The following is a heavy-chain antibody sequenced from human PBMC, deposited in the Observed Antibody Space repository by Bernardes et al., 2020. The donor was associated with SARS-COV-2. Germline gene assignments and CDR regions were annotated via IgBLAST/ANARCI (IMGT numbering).Heavy chain of an antibody. CDR1: GFTFSSYA. Sequence: GGSLRLSCAASGFTFSSYAMSWVRQAPGKGLEWVSAISGSGGSTYYADSVKGRFTISRDNSKNTLYLQMNSLRAEDTAVYYCAKLTAPPLHYYYYGMDVWGQGTTVTVSS. J-gene: IGHJ6*02. V-gene: IGHV3-23*01. CDR3: AKLTAPPLHYYYYGMDV. CDR2: ISGSGGST.